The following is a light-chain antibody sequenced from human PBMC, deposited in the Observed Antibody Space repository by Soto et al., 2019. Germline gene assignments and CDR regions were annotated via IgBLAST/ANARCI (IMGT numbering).Light chain of an antibody. CDR3: QQCHSTLT. CDR2: DVS. Sequence: DIQMTQSPSSLSASVGDRVTITCRASQSISNCLNWYQQKPGKVPKLLIYDVSNLHSGVPSRFSGTGSGTDFSLTISSLQPEDFATYYCQQCHSTLTFGQGTRLDIK. CDR1: QSISNC. V-gene: IGKV1-39*01. J-gene: IGKJ5*01.